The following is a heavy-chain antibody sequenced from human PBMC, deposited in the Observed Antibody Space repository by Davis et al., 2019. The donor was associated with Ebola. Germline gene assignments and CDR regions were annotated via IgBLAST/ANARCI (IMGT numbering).Heavy chain of an antibody. J-gene: IGHJ5*02. Sequence: SETLSLTCPVSGDSVSSDTYYWSCVRQPPGKGLEWIGYIYSTGRANYSPSLKSRVTISVDTSKNQFSLKLSSVTAADTAVYYCARDHYEFWSGGWFDHWGQGTLVTVSS. CDR3: ARDHYEFWSGGWFDH. V-gene: IGHV4-61*01. D-gene: IGHD3-3*01. CDR2: IYSTGRA. CDR1: GDSVSSDTYY.